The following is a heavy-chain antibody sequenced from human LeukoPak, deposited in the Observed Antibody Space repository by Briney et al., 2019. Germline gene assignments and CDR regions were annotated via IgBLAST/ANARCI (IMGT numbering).Heavy chain of an antibody. CDR2: ISGSGGST. V-gene: IGHV3-23*01. D-gene: IGHD3-9*01. CDR3: ARRYFVRSHYLGAFDI. CDR1: GFTFSRYA. J-gene: IGHJ3*02. Sequence: GGSLRLSCAASGFTFSRYAMSWVRQAPGKGLEWVSAISGSGGSTYYADSVKGRFTISRDNSKNTLYLQMNSLRAEDTAVYYCARRYFVRSHYLGAFDIWGQGTMVTVSS.